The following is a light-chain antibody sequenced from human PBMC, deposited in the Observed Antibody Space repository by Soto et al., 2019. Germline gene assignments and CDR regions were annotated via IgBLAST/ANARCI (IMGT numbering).Light chain of an antibody. CDR1: QSVGSK. Sequence: EIVMTQSPPTLSVSPGERATLSCRASQSVGSKLAWYQQKPGQAPRLLIYGASTRATGIPARFSGSGSGTEFTLTISSLQSEDFAVYYCQQYNTWPRAFGQGTMVEIK. CDR2: GAS. J-gene: IGKJ1*01. V-gene: IGKV3-15*01. CDR3: QQYNTWPRA.